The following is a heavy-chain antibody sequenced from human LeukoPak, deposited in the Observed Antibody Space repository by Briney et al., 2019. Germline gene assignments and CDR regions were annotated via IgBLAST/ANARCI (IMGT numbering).Heavy chain of an antibody. Sequence: GGSLRLSCEASGFTFSSYAVTWVRQAPGKGLEWVSGITGSGETTFYADSVKGRFTISRDNSKNTLYLQMHSLRAEDTAVYYRVKDYSTIPAAANPLFDYWGQGALVTVSS. V-gene: IGHV3-23*01. CDR1: GFTFSSYA. CDR3: VKDYSTIPAAANPLFDY. CDR2: ITGSGETT. D-gene: IGHD6-13*01. J-gene: IGHJ4*02.